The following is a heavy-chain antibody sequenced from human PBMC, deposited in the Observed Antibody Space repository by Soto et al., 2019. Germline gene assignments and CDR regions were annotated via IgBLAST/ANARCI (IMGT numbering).Heavy chain of an antibody. CDR1: GFSFRDYG. CDR2: IWYDGSKK. J-gene: IGHJ4*02. V-gene: IGHV3-33*01. D-gene: IGHD4-17*01. Sequence: PGGSLRLSCAASGFSFRDYGFHWVRQSPGKGLEWVAVIWYDGSKKYYGDSVKGRFTISRDDSESTVYLQMNSLRAEDTAVYRCARDLGTTNYYFDYWGQGALVTVSS. CDR3: ARDLGTTNYYFDY.